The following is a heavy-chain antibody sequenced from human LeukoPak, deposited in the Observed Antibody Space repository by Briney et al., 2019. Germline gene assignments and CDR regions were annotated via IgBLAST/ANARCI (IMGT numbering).Heavy chain of an antibody. J-gene: IGHJ4*02. CDR1: GYSISSGYY. V-gene: IGHV4-38-2*02. Sequence: SETLSLTCTVSGYSISSGYYWGWIRQPPGKGLEWIGSIYHSGSTYYNPSLKSRVTISVDTSKNQFSLKLSSVTAADTAVYYCARDFPNLYYDILTGTFDYWGQGTLVTVSS. D-gene: IGHD3-9*01. CDR2: IYHSGST. CDR3: ARDFPNLYYDILTGTFDY.